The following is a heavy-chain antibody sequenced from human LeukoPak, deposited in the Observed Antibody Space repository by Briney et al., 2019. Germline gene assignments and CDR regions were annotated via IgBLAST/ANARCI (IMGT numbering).Heavy chain of an antibody. CDR2: IYPGDSDV. CDR1: GYSFNNYW. CDR3: ATTVIGRLSWFDP. V-gene: IGHV5-51*01. Sequence: GGSMKISCKASGYSFNNYWIGWVRQMPGKGLEWMGIIYPGDSDVRYSPSFQGQVTISADRSISTAYLQWSSLKASDTAMYYCATTVIGRLSWFDPWGQGTQVTVSA. D-gene: IGHD4-11*01. J-gene: IGHJ5*02.